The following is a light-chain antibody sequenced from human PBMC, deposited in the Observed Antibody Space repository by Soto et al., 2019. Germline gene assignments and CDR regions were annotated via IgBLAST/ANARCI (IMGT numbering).Light chain of an antibody. CDR2: AAS. CDR3: QQRYSTTWT. Sequence: DIPMTQSPSSLSASVGDRVTITCRASQSISSYLNWYQQKPGKAPKLLIYAASSLQSGVPSRFSGSGSGTDFNLTISSLQTEDFATYECQQRYSTTWTFGQGTKVDIK. V-gene: IGKV1-39*01. CDR1: QSISSY. J-gene: IGKJ1*01.